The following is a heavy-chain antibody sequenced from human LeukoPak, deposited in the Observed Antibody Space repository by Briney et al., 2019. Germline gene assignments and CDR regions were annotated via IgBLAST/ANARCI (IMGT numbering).Heavy chain of an antibody. V-gene: IGHV1-69*05. J-gene: IGHJ6*03. Sequence: GASVKISCKTSGGTLTSYTITSVRQAPRQRREWMGRIIPIFGTAKYAQKFQGRVTITTHGSTSTAYMEPSSLRSEDTAVYYCGREGSREVYAQWAPHSYYYYYYMDVWGKGTTVTVSS. CDR2: IIPIFGTA. CDR3: GREGSREVYAQWAPHSYYYYYYMDV. D-gene: IGHD2-8*01. CDR1: GGTLTSYT.